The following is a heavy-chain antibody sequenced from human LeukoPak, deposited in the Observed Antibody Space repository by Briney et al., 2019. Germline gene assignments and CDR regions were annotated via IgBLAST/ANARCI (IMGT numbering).Heavy chain of an antibody. V-gene: IGHV1-2*02. D-gene: IGHD6-13*01. J-gene: IGHJ4*02. CDR3: ARHIAAAGTLDY. CDR1: GYTFTGYY. Sequence: PWASVKVSCTAPGYTFTGYYMHWVRQAPGQGLEWMGWINPNSGGTNYAQKFQGRVTMTRDTSISTAYMELSRLRSDDTAVYYCARHIAAAGTLDYWGQGTLVTVSS. CDR2: INPNSGGT.